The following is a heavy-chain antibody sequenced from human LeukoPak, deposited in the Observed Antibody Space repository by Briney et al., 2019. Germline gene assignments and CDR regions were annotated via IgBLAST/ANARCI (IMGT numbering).Heavy chain of an antibody. CDR2: IIPIFGTA. V-gene: IGHV1-69*13. CDR1: GGTFSSYA. J-gene: IGHJ6*03. Sequence: GASVKVSCKASGGTFSSYAISWVRQAPGQGLEWMGGIIPIFGTANYAQKFQGRVTITADESTSTAYMELSSLRSEDTAVYYCARDRSYYGSGSYYPEYYYYMDVWGKGTTVTVSS. D-gene: IGHD3-10*01. CDR3: ARDRSYYGSGSYYPEYYYYMDV.